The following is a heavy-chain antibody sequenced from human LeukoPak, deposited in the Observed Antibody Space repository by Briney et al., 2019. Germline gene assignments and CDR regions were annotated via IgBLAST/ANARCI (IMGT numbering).Heavy chain of an antibody. Sequence: ASVKVSCKASGYTFTSYDINWVRQATGQGFEWMGWMNPNSGDTGYAQKFQGRVTMARSTSISTAYMELSSLTSDDTAVYYCATGGDYYSDTSGPRVWGQGTLVTVSS. CDR1: GYTFTSYD. CDR2: MNPNSGDT. CDR3: ATGGDYYSDTSGPRV. D-gene: IGHD3-22*01. J-gene: IGHJ4*02. V-gene: IGHV1-8*01.